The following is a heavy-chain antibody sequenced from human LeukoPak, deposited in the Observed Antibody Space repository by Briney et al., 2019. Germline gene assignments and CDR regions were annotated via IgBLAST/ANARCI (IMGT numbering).Heavy chain of an antibody. J-gene: IGHJ4*02. CDR3: AREDCSRTSCYTYYFDH. D-gene: IGHD2-2*01. CDR2: IYTSGST. CDR1: GGSISSYY. V-gene: IGHV4-59*01. Sequence: PSETLSLTCTVSGGSISSYYWSWIRQPPGKGLEWIGYIYTSGSTNYNPSLKSRVTISVDTSKNQFSLKLSSVTAADTAVYYCAREDCSRTSCYTYYFDHWGQGTLVTVSS.